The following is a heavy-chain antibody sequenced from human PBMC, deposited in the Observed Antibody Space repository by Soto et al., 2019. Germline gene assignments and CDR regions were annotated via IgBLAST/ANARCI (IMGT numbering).Heavy chain of an antibody. V-gene: IGHV3-23*01. Sequence: GGSLRLSCAASGFTFKSYPMTWVLQAPGKGLEWVSAISDSGGTTYYADSVKGRFTISRDNSKNTLYLQMNSLRAEDTALYYCAKWGSKVLGVVIIVPYSEYWGQGTLVT. D-gene: IGHD3-3*01. CDR1: GFTFKSYP. J-gene: IGHJ4*02. CDR3: AKWGSKVLGVVIIVPYSEY. CDR2: ISDSGGTT.